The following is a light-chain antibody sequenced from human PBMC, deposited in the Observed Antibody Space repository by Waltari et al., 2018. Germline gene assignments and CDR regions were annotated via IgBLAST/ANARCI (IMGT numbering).Light chain of an antibody. V-gene: IGLV2-8*01. CDR3: SAYGGSKL. J-gene: IGLJ3*02. CDR2: EVS. Sequence: QSALTQPPSASGSPGPSLPIPCTGTSTHVGAYNSVSWYQQHPGKAPKLIIYEVSKRPSGVPDRFSGSKSGNTASLTISGLQAEDEADYHCSAYGGSKLFAGGTKLTVL. CDR1: STHVGAYNS.